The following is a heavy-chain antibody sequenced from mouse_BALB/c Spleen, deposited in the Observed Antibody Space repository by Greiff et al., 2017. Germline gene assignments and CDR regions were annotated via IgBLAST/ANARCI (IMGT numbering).Heavy chain of an antibody. Sequence: EVQLVESGGGLVQPGGSLKLSCAASGFTFSSYGMSWVRQTPDKRLELVATINSNGGSTYYPDSVKGRFTISRDNAKNTLYLQMSSLKSEDTAMYYCARDQGAYWGQGTLVTVSA. V-gene: IGHV5-6-3*01. CDR2: INSNGGST. CDR3: ARDQGAY. CDR1: GFTFSSYG. J-gene: IGHJ3*01. D-gene: IGHD3-2*02.